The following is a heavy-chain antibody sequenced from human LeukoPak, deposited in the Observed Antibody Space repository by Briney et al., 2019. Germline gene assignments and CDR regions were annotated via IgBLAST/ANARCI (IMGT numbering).Heavy chain of an antibody. CDR2: IYYSGST. CDR3: ARDVWGSYRSPLYYYGMDV. Sequence: PSETLSLTCTVSGGSISSGDYYWSWIRQPPGKGLEWIGYIYYSGSTYYNPSLKSRVTISVDTSKNQFSLKLSSVTAADTAVYYCARDVWGSYRSPLYYYGMDVWGQGTRSPSP. CDR1: GGSISSGDYY. D-gene: IGHD3-16*02. V-gene: IGHV4-30-4*01. J-gene: IGHJ6*02.